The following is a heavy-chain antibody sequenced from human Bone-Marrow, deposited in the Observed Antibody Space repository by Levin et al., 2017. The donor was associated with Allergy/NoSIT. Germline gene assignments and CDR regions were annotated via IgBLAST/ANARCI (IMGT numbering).Heavy chain of an antibody. CDR3: ARDSEYSSSWGDYYHGMDV. D-gene: IGHD6-13*01. Sequence: PGGSLRLSCVASGFSFSDYYMSWIRQAPGKGLEWVAYLSTGSSIIYYVDSVRGRFTISRDNSKNSLYLQMNNLRAEDTAMYYCARDSEYSSSWGDYYHGMDVWGQGTTVTVS. V-gene: IGHV3-11*01. J-gene: IGHJ6*02. CDR1: GFSFSDYY. CDR2: LSTGSSII.